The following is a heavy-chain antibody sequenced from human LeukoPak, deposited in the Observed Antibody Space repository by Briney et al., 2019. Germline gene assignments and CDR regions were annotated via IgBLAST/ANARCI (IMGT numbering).Heavy chain of an antibody. CDR1: GFTLSIYW. V-gene: IGHV3-7*01. J-gene: IGHJ4*02. D-gene: IGHD2-21*02. Sequence: GGSLRLSCAASGFTLSIYWMRWVREAPGKGLEWVANIKQDGREKYYVDSVTGRFTISRDNAKNSLYLQMNSLRAEDTAVYYCAREGDRQWFDYWGQGTLVTVSS. CDR3: AREGDRQWFDY. CDR2: IKQDGREK.